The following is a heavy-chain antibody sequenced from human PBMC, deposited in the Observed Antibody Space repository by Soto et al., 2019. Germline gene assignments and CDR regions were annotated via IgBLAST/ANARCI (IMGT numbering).Heavy chain of an antibody. CDR1: GYTFTSYA. V-gene: IGHV1-3*01. Sequence: VASVKVSCKASGYTFTSYAMHWVRQAPGQRLEWMGWINAGNGNTKYSQKFQGRVTITRDTSASTAYMELSSLRSEDTAVYYCARWRYYDSSGYYYNRYYFDYWGQGTLVTVSS. CDR2: INAGNGNT. D-gene: IGHD3-22*01. J-gene: IGHJ4*02. CDR3: ARWRYYDSSGYYYNRYYFDY.